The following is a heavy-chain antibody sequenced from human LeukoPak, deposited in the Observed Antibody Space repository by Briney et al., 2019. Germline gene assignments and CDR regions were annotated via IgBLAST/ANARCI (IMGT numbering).Heavy chain of an antibody. V-gene: IGHV1-69*05. CDR2: IIPIFGTA. CDR1: GGTFSSYA. J-gene: IGHJ5*02. Sequence: ASVKVSCKASGGTFSSYAISWVRQAPGQGLEWMGGIIPIFGTANYAQKFQGRVTITTDESTSTAYMELCSLRSEDTAVYYCAREGGYDILTGYPHNWFDPWGQGTLVTVSS. D-gene: IGHD3-9*01. CDR3: AREGGYDILTGYPHNWFDP.